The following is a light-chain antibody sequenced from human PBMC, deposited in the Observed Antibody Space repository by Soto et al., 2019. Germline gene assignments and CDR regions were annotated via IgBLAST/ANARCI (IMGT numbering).Light chain of an antibody. CDR2: KSS. CDR1: HTISSW. V-gene: IGKV1-5*03. CDR3: QHYTSYSEA. Sequence: QRTESPSTLEGDVGERGSITWRASHTISSWLAWYQQKPGKAPKLLIYKSSTLKSGVPSRFSGSGSATEFTLTISSLQPDDFASYYCQHYTSYSEAFGQGTKVDI. J-gene: IGKJ1*01.